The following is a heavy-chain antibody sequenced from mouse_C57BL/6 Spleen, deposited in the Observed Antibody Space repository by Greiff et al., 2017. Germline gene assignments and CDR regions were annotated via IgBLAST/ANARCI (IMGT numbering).Heavy chain of an antibody. CDR2: IRNKANNHAT. V-gene: IGHV6-6*01. CDR3: TRGYSKNYFDY. D-gene: IGHD2-5*01. J-gene: IGHJ2*01. Sequence: EVKLQESGGGLVQPGGSMKLSCAASGFTFSDAWMDWVRQSPEKGLEWVAEIRNKANNHATYYAESVKGRLTISRDDSKRSVYLQMNSLRAEDTGIYYCTRGYSKNYFDYWGQGTTLTVSS. CDR1: GFTFSDAW.